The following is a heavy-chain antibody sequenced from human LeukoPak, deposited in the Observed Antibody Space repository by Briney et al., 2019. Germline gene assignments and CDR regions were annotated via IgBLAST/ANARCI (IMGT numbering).Heavy chain of an antibody. Sequence: SETLSLTCTVSGGSISSYYWSWIRQPPGKGLEWIGYIYYSGSTNYNPSLKSRVTISVDTSKNQFSLKLSSVTAADTAVYYCARGLVRDYVDVWGKGTTVTVSS. CDR3: ARGLVRDYVDV. J-gene: IGHJ6*03. D-gene: IGHD6-19*01. CDR2: IYYSGST. CDR1: GGSISSYY. V-gene: IGHV4-59*01.